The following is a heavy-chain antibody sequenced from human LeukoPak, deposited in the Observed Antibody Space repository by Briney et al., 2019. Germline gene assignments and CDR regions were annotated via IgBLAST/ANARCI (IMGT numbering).Heavy chain of an antibody. CDR1: GFTFSGSA. D-gene: IGHD3-16*02. CDR3: ARDGSYDYVWGSYRYGLFDY. J-gene: IGHJ4*02. Sequence: PGGSLRLSCAASGFTFSGSAMHWVRQASGKGLEWVGRIRSKANSYATAYAESVKGRFTISRDDSKNTAYLQMNRLKTEDTAVYYCARDGSYDYVWGSYRYGLFDYWGQGTLVTVSS. CDR2: IRSKANSYAT. V-gene: IGHV3-73*01.